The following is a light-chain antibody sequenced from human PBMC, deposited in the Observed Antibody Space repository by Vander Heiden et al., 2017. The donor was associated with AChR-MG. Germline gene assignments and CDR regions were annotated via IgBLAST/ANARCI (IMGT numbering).Light chain of an antibody. Sequence: EPLMTPPPVTLSVSQGQTATLPCRASESVTSDLAWYQQKGGQAPRLLIYGASRMDSGIPPRFSGSGSETDFTLTISSVQSEDFAVYHCQQYKRLPLTFGGGTKVDIK. J-gene: IGKJ4*01. CDR3: QQYKRLPLT. CDR1: ESVTSD. V-gene: IGKV3-15*01. CDR2: GAS.